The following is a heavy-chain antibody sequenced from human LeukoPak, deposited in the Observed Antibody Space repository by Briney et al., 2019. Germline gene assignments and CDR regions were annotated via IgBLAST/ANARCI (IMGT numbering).Heavy chain of an antibody. CDR3: VGGDY. J-gene: IGHJ4*02. CDR1: RFTFSSYG. Sequence: PGGSLRLSCAASRFTFSSYGMHWVRQAPGKGLEWVAFIRYDGNNKYYADSVKGRFTISRDNSKNTLYLQMNSLRAEDTAVYYCVGGDYWGQGTLVTVSS. CDR2: IRYDGNNK. V-gene: IGHV3-30*02.